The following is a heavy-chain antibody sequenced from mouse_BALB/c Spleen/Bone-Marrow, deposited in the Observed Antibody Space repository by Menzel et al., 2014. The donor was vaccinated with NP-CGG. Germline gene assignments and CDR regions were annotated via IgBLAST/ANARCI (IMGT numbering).Heavy chain of an antibody. CDR3: ARDYDYDY. Sequence: EVHLVGSGGGLVQPGGSLKLSCAASGFTFSSYGMSWVRQTPDKRLELVATINSNGGSTYYPDSVKGRFTISRDNAKNTLYLQMSSLKSEDTAMYYCARDYDYDYWGQGTTLTVSS. D-gene: IGHD2-4*01. CDR1: GFTFSSYG. J-gene: IGHJ2*01. V-gene: IGHV5-6-3*01. CDR2: INSNGGST.